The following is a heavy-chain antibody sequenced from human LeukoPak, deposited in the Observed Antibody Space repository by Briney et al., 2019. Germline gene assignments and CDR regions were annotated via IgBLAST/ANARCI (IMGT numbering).Heavy chain of an antibody. CDR3: ARVRRPYGPRWFDP. D-gene: IGHD4-17*01. Sequence: SETLSLTCAVYGGSFSGYYWSWIRQPPGKGLEWIGEINHSGSTNYNPSLKSRVTISVDTSKNQFSLKLSSVTAADTAVYYCARVRRPYGPRWFDPWGQGTLVTVSS. CDR1: GGSFSGYY. J-gene: IGHJ5*02. V-gene: IGHV4-34*01. CDR2: INHSGST.